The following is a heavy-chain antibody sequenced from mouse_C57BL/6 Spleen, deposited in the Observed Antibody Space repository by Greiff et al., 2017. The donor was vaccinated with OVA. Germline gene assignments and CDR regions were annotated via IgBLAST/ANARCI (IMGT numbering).Heavy chain of an antibody. J-gene: IGHJ1*03. D-gene: IGHD2-3*01. CDR3: AREYDGYYRYFDV. V-gene: IGHV1-64*01. Sequence: QVQLQQPGAELVKPGASVKLSCKASGYTFTSYWMHWVKQRPGQGLEWIGMIHPNSGSTNYNEKFKSKATLTVDKSSSTAYMQLSSLTSEDSAVYYCAREYDGYYRYFDVWGTGTTVTVSS. CDR1: GYTFTSYW. CDR2: IHPNSGST.